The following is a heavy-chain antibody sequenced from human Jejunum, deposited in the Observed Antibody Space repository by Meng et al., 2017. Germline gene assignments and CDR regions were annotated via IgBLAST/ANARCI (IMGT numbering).Heavy chain of an antibody. J-gene: IGHJ4*02. Sequence: QVHPQGSGQGLVRPSETLSLTCTVSGDSVSRDNYYWSWIRQPPGKGLEWIGYIYYSGSTDHNPSLKSRVTMSVDTSRNQFSLNLSSVTAADTAVYYCARVILYSGSYYFDSWGQGTLVTVSS. D-gene: IGHD1-26*01. CDR1: GDSVSRDNYY. CDR3: ARVILYSGSYYFDS. CDR2: IYYSGST. V-gene: IGHV4-61*01.